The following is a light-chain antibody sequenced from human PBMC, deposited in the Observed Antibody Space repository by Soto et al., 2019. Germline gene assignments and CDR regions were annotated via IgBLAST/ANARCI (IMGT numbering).Light chain of an antibody. J-gene: IGKJ4*01. V-gene: IGKV3D-20*02. Sequence: EIVLTQSPGTLSLSPGERATLSCRASQTVSGAYLAWYRQKPGQAPRLLIYDVSRRATGIPDRFSGSGSGTDFTLTVSRLEPEDFAVYYCQQRSNWPTFGGGTKVEIK. CDR3: QQRSNWPT. CDR2: DVS. CDR1: QTVSGAY.